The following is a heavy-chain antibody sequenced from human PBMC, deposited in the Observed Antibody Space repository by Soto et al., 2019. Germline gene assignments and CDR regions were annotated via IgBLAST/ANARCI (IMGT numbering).Heavy chain of an antibody. V-gene: IGHV3-48*02. CDR3: ARGLYYYDSSGYWGY. CDR2: ISSSSSTI. CDR1: GFTFSSYS. Sequence: GGSLRLSCAASGFTFSSYSMNWVRQAPGEGLERVSYISSSSSTIYYADSVMGRFIISRDNAKNSLYLQINSLRDEDTAVYYCARGLYYYDSSGYWGYWGQGT. D-gene: IGHD3-22*01. J-gene: IGHJ4*02.